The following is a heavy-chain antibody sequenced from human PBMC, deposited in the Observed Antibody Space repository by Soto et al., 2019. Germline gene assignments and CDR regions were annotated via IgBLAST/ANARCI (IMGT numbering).Heavy chain of an antibody. J-gene: IGHJ3*02. V-gene: IGHV3-23*01. CDR1: GFTFSSYA. Sequence: EVQLLESGGGWVQPGGSLRLSCAASGFTFSSYAMSWVRQAPGKGLEWVSAILGSGGSTYYADSVKGRFTISRDNSKNTLYRKMNSLKAEDKAVYYCAKGIPVRGVIIGNAFDIWGQGTMVTVSS. CDR2: ILGSGGST. D-gene: IGHD3-10*01. CDR3: AKGIPVRGVIIGNAFDI.